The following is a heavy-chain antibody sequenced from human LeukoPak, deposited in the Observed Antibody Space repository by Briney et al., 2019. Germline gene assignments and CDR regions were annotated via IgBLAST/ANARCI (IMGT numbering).Heavy chain of an antibody. V-gene: IGHV1-2*02. D-gene: IGHD3-22*01. CDR1: GYTFTGYY. CDR2: INPNSGGP. CDR3: ARISSRVQYYYDSSGYFHPYAFDI. J-gene: IGHJ3*02. Sequence: ASVKVSCKASGYTFTGYYMHWVRQAPGQGLEWMGWINPNSGGPNCAQKFQGRVTMTRDTSISTAYMELSRLRSDDTAVYYCARISSRVQYYYDSSGYFHPYAFDIWGQGTMVTVSS.